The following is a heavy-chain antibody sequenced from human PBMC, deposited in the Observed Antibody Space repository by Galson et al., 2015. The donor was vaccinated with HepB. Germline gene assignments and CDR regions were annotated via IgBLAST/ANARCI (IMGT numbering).Heavy chain of an antibody. Sequence: SCKASGGTFSSYTISWVRQAPGQGLEWMGRIIPILGIANYAQKFQGRVTITADKSTSTAYMELSSLRSEDTAVYYCARSIDGSSWGYYYYGMDVWGQGTTVTVSS. D-gene: IGHD6-13*01. J-gene: IGHJ6*02. CDR3: ARSIDGSSWGYYYYGMDV. CDR1: GGTFSSYT. CDR2: IIPILGIA. V-gene: IGHV1-69*02.